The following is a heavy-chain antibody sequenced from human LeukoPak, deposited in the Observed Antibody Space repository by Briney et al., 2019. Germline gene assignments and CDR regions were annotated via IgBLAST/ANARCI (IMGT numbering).Heavy chain of an antibody. CDR3: ARLVIPLYGMDV. V-gene: IGHV4-34*01. CDR1: GGSFSDYY. J-gene: IGHJ6*02. D-gene: IGHD3-9*01. CDR2: INHSGST. Sequence: PSETLSLTCAVYGGSFSDYYWSWIRQPPGKGLEWIGEINHSGSTNYSPSLKSRVTISVDTSKNQFSLKLTSVTAADTAVYYCARLVIPLYGMDVWGQGTTVTVSS.